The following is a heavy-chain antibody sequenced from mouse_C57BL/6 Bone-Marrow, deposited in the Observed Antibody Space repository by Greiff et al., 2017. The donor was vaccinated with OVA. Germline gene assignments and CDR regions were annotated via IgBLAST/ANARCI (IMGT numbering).Heavy chain of an antibody. J-gene: IGHJ2*01. CDR2: ISYDGSN. D-gene: IGHD3-2*02. CDR3: AREPLRLHYFDY. V-gene: IGHV3-6*01. CDR1: GYSITSGYY. Sequence: EVQLQESGPGLVKPSQSLSLTCSVTGYSITSGYYWNWIRQFPGNKLEWMGYISYDGSNNYNPSLKNRISITRDTSKNQFFLKLNSVTTEDTATYYCAREPLRLHYFDYWGQGTTLTVSS.